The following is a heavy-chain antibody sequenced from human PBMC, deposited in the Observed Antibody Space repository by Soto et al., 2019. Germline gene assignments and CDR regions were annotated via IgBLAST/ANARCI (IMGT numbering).Heavy chain of an antibody. CDR1: GYTFTSYA. Sequence: GASVKVSCKASGYTFTSYAMHWVRQAPGQRLEWMGWINAGNGNTKYSQKFQGRVTITRDTSASTAYMELSSLRSEDTAVYYCARYFFYSRGYFAYWGQRTPVPVSS. V-gene: IGHV1-3*01. CDR3: ARYFFYSRGYFAY. J-gene: IGHJ4*02. D-gene: IGHD2-21*01. CDR2: INAGNGNT.